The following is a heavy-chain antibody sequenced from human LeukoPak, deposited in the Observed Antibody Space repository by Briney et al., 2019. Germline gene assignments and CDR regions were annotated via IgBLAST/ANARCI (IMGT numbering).Heavy chain of an antibody. CDR2: MYTSGST. D-gene: IGHD4-17*01. J-gene: IGHJ2*01. CDR3: ARSRLDYGDYDWYFDL. CDR1: GGSISSGSYY. V-gene: IGHV4-61*02. Sequence: SETLSLTCTVFGGSISSGSYYWSWIRQPAGKGLEWIGRMYTSGSTNYNPSLKSRVTISVDTSKNQFSLKLSSVTAADTAVYYCARSRLDYGDYDWYFDLWGRGTLVTVSS.